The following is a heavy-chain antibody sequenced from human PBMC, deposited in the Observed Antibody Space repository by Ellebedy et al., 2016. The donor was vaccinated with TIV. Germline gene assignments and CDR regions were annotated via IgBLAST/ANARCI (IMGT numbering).Heavy chain of an antibody. J-gene: IGHJ3*02. CDR3: SRNIGDAFDM. CDR1: GFTFSSYW. V-gene: IGHV3-74*01. Sequence: GESLTISCAASGFTFSSYWMHWVRQVPGKGLVWVSRINSDGSITNYADSVKGRFTISRDNAKNTLYLQMNSLRAEDMAVYYCSRNIGDAFDMWGQGTMVTVSS. D-gene: IGHD2/OR15-2a*01. CDR2: INSDGSIT.